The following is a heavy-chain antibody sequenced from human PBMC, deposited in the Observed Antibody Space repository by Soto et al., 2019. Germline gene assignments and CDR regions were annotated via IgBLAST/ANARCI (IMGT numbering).Heavy chain of an antibody. CDR3: ARGLITGSHYSGGWYYFDS. V-gene: IGHV4-31*03. CDR2: IYYSGST. J-gene: IGHJ4*02. D-gene: IGHD6-19*01. CDR1: GGSISSGGYY. Sequence: SETLSLTCTVSGGSISSGGYYWNWIRQHPGKGLEWIGYIYYSGSTYYNPSLKSRVTISVDTSKNQFSLELSSVTAADTAVYYCARGLITGSHYSGGWYYFDSWGQGTQVTVSS.